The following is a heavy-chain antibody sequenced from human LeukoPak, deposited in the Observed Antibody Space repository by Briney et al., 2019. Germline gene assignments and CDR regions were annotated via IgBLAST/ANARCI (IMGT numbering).Heavy chain of an antibody. CDR2: IYYSGST. Sequence: SETLSLTCTVSGGSISSYYWSWIRQPPGKGLEWIGYIYYSGSTNYNPSLKSRVTTSVDTSKNQFSLNLSSVTAADTAVYYCARQHTSGYSYFDYWGQGTLVTVSS. CDR1: GGSISSYY. V-gene: IGHV4-59*08. CDR3: ARQHTSGYSYFDY. J-gene: IGHJ4*02. D-gene: IGHD3-22*01.